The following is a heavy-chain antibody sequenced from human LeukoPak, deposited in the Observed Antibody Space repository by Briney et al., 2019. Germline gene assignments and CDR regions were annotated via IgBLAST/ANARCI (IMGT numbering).Heavy chain of an antibody. V-gene: IGHV1-2*02. CDR1: GYTFADYY. CDR2: IDPDSGGT. D-gene: IGHD3-22*01. Sequence: ASVKVSGKASGYTFADYYLHWVRQAPGQGLEWMGCIDPDSGGTKYAQNFHVRVTMTRYTSISTAYMELSGLRYDDTAVHYCAREYSESSGRKYAFDIWGQGTMVTVSS. J-gene: IGHJ3*02. CDR3: AREYSESSGRKYAFDI.